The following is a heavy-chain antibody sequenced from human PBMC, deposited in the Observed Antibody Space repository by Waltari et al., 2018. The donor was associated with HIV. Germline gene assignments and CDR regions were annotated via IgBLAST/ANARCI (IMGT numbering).Heavy chain of an antibody. CDR2: VFYSGST. CDR3: ARHEPRNSWFDP. J-gene: IGHJ5*02. Sequence: QLQLQESGPGLVKPSETLSLTCSVSGGSISSSYYYWGGIRQPPGKGLEWIGSVFYSGSTYDNPSLKSRVTISVDTSKNQFSLKLTSVTAADTAVYYCARHEPRNSWFDPWGQGTLVTVSS. D-gene: IGHD1-7*01. CDR1: GGSISSSYYY. V-gene: IGHV4-39*01.